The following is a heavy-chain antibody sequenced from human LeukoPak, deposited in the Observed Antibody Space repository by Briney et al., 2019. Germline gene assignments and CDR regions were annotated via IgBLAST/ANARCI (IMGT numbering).Heavy chain of an antibody. J-gene: IGHJ4*02. CDR3: AKDPRGYSYGNYFDY. V-gene: IGHV3-30*18. D-gene: IGHD5-18*01. Sequence: PGGSLRLSCAASGFTFSSYDMHWVRQAPGKGLEWVAVISYDGSNKYYADSVKGRSTISRDNSKNTLYLQMNSLRAEDTAVYYCAKDPRGYSYGNYFDYWGQGTLVTVSS. CDR2: ISYDGSNK. CDR1: GFTFSSYD.